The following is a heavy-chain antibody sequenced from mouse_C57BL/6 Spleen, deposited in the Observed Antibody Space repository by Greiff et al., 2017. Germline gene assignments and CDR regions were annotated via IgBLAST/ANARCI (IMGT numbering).Heavy chain of an antibody. D-gene: IGHD4-1*01. CDR3: ARWDVSPFDY. V-gene: IGHV1-76*01. J-gene: IGHJ2*01. Sequence: VQLQQSGAELVRPGASVKLSCKASGYTFTDYYINWVKQRPGQGLEWIARIYPGSGNTYYNEKFKGKATLTAEKSSSTAYMQLSSLTSEDSAVYFCARWDVSPFDYWGQGTTLTVSS. CDR1: GYTFTDYY. CDR2: IYPGSGNT.